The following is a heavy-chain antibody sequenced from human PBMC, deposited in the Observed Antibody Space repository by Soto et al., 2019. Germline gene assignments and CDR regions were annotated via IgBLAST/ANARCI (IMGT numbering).Heavy chain of an antibody. J-gene: IGHJ5*02. D-gene: IGHD3-3*01. CDR2: IIPIFGTA. Sequence: SVKVSCKASGGTFSSYAISWVRQAPGQGLEWMGGIIPIFGTANYAQKFQGRVTITADESTSTAYMELSSLRSEDTAVYYCANGRFLEWLLPDNWFDPWGQGTQVTVSS. CDR1: GGTFSSYA. CDR3: ANGRFLEWLLPDNWFDP. V-gene: IGHV1-69*13.